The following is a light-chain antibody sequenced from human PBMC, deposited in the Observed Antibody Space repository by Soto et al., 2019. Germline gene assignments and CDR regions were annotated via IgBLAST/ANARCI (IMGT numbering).Light chain of an antibody. J-gene: IGLJ1*01. V-gene: IGLV2-14*01. Sequence: QSVLTQPASVSGSPGQSITISCTGSSSDIGDYDYVSWYQQHPGKAPKVLISEVSNRPSGVSNRFSGSKSGNTASLTISGLQAEDEADYYYNSYATGNTRVFGTGTKVT. CDR2: EVS. CDR1: SSDIGDYDY. CDR3: NSYATGNTRV.